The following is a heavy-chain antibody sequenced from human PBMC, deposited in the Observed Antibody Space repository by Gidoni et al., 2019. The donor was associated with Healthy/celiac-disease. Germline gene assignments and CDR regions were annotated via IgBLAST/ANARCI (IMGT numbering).Heavy chain of an antibody. CDR3: ARLPSGMYV. V-gene: IGHV1-2*02. CDR2: INPNSVGT. J-gene: IGHJ6*02. CDR1: GYTFTGYY. Sequence: QVQLVQSGAEVKKPGASVKVSGKASGYTFTGYYMHWVRQAPGQGLEWMGWINPNSVGTNYAQKFQGRVTMTRDTSISTAYMELSRLRSDDTAVYYCARLPSGMYVWGQGTTVTVSS.